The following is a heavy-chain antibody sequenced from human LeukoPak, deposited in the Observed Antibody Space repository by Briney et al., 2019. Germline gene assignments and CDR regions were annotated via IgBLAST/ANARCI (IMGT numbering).Heavy chain of an antibody. V-gene: IGHV1-2*02. CDR1: GYTFTDYY. CDR2: INPNSGGT. CDR3: ARTIARYYYYGMDV. J-gene: IGHJ6*02. D-gene: IGHD3-3*01. Sequence: GASVKVSCKASGYTFTDYYMHWVRQAPGQGLEWMGWINPNSGGTNYAQKFQGRVTMTRDTSISTAYMELSRLRSDDTAVYYCARTIARYYYYGMDVWGQGTTVTVSS.